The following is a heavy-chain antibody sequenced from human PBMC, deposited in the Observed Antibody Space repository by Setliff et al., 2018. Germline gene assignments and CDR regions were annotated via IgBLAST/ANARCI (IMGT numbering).Heavy chain of an antibody. CDR2: ISGYGSRT. CDR1: GFTFSSYS. CDR3: ARVGIFGGGYFDF. V-gene: IGHV3-21*01. D-gene: IGHD3-3*01. J-gene: IGHJ4*02. Sequence: PGGSLRLSCIASGFTFSSYSMNWVRQAPGKGLEWVSGISGYGSRTYYADSVQGRFTISRDNAKNSLYLQMNSLRPEDTAVYYCARVGIFGGGYFDFWGQGTLVTVSS.